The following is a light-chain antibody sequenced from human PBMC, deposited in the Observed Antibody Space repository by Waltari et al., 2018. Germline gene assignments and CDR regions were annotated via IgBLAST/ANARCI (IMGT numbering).Light chain of an antibody. J-gene: IGKJ3*01. CDR1: QSVFSAY. Sequence: EIVLTQSPGTLSLSPGDRAILSCRASQSVFSAYLAWYQQKPGQAPRLLIYGASRRATGIHASFSGSGSGTDFTLTISSLEPEDFAVYYCQHRDHWPPDATFGPGTKVDI. CDR2: GAS. CDR3: QHRDHWPPDAT. V-gene: IGKV3D-20*02.